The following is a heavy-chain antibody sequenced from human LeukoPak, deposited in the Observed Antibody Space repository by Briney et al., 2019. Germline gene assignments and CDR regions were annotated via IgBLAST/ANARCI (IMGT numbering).Heavy chain of an antibody. CDR3: ARFAPVPATLDY. V-gene: IGHV3-23*01. D-gene: IGHD2-2*01. CDR2: ISGRDGST. J-gene: IGHJ4*02. Sequence: PGGSLRLSCAASGFTFSTYAMSWVRQAPGKGLECVSSISGRDGSTYYADSVKGRFTISRDNAKNSLYLQMNSLRAEDTAVYYCARFAPVPATLDYWGQGTLVTVSS. CDR1: GFTFSTYA.